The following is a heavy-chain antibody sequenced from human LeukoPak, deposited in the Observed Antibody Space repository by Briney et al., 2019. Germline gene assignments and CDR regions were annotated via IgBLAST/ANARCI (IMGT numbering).Heavy chain of an antibody. CDR2: INHSGST. CDR1: GGSFSGYY. V-gene: IGHV4-34*01. Sequence: SETLSLTCAVYGGSFSGYYWSWIRQPPGKGLEWIGEINHSGSTNYNPSLKSRVTISVDTSKNQFSLKLSSVTAADTAVYYCATYSSSWEFDYWGQGTLVTVSS. CDR3: ATYSSSWEFDY. D-gene: IGHD6-13*01. J-gene: IGHJ4*02.